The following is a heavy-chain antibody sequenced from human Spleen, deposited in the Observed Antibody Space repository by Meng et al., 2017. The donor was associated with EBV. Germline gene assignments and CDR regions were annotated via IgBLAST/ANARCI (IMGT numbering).Heavy chain of an antibody. Sequence: QVWRVQYGSELKKPGASVTVSCKASGHTFTSNAMNWVRQAPGQGLEWMGWINTDTGNPTYAQGFTGRFVFSLDTSVSTAYLQITSLKAEDTAVYYCAGVASGSSGFVPWGQGILVTVSS. CDR2: INTDTGNP. CDR1: GHTFTSNA. J-gene: IGHJ5*02. V-gene: IGHV7-4-1*02. CDR3: AGVASGSSGFVP. D-gene: IGHD1-26*01.